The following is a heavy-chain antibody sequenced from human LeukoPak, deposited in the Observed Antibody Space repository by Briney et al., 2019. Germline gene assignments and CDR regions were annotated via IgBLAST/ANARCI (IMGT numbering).Heavy chain of an antibody. Sequence: ASVKVSCKASGYTFTGYYMHWVRQAPGQGLEWMGWINPNSGGTNYAQKSQGRVTMTRDTSISTAYMELSRLRSDDTAVYYCARLIVVVPAAEGNDAFDIWGQGTMVTVSS. CDR2: INPNSGGT. CDR3: ARLIVVVPAAEGNDAFDI. D-gene: IGHD2-2*01. V-gene: IGHV1-2*02. CDR1: GYTFTGYY. J-gene: IGHJ3*02.